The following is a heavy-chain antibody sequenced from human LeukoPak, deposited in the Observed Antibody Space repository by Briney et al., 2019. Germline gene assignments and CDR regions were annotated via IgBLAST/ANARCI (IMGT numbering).Heavy chain of an antibody. CDR1: GFTFSSYS. Sequence: HPGGSLRLSCAASGFTFSSYSMNWVRQAPGKGLEWVALMSHDGTNKQYADSVEGRFTISRDIPKNTVFLQMDGLTPEDTAVYYCAREGFSSGSAGGFDLWGQGTVVTVSS. CDR2: MSHDGTNK. D-gene: IGHD6-19*01. CDR3: AREGFSSGSAGGFDL. J-gene: IGHJ3*01. V-gene: IGHV3-30*03.